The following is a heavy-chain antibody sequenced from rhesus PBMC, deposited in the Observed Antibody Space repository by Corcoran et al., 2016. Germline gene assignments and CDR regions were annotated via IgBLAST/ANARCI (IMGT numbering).Heavy chain of an antibody. J-gene: IGHJ5-1*01. D-gene: IGHD1-1*01. V-gene: IGHV4-169*02. CDR3: ASDPNCGLNV. CDR1: GGSLSSSY. CDR2: IYGSGSST. Sequence: QLQLQESGPGLVKPSEPLSVTCAVPGGSLSSSYLRWIRQAPAKGLEWIGYIYGSGSSTNYHPSLKSRVTLSVDTSKYRLSLKLSSVTAADTAVYYCASDPNCGLNVWGPGVLVTVSS.